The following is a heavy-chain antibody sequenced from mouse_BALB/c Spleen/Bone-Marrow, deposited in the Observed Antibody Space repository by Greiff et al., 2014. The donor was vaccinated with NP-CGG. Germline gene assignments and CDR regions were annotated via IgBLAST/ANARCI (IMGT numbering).Heavy chain of an antibody. CDR1: GFNIKDTY. CDR2: IDPANGNT. V-gene: IGHV14-3*02. J-gene: IGHJ3*01. Sequence: EVQLQQSGAELVTPGASVKLSCTASGFNIKDTYMHWVKQRPEQGLEWIGRIDPANGNTKYDPKFQGKATITADTSSNTAYLQLSSLASEDTSGYYCSLYRDDGPGFAYWGQGTLVTVSA. D-gene: IGHD2-14*01. CDR3: SLYRDDGPGFAY.